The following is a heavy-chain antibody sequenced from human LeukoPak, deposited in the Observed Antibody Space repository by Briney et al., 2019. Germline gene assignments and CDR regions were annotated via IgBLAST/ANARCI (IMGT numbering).Heavy chain of an antibody. CDR1: GFTFSSYA. CDR3: ARAIGKSEGY. D-gene: IGHD4-23*01. CDR2: IKQDGSEK. V-gene: IGHV3-7*01. Sequence: GGSLRLSCAASGFTFSSYAMTWVRQAPGKGLEWVANIKQDGSEKYYADSVKGRFTISRDNAKSSLHLQMDSLRAEDTAVYYCARAIGKSEGYWGQGTLVTVSS. J-gene: IGHJ4*02.